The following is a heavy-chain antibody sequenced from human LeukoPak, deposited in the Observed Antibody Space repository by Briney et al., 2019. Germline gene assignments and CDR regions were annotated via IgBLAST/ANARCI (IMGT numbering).Heavy chain of an antibody. CDR3: ARGGAYYYGSGSYLYFDC. J-gene: IGHJ4*02. CDR2: IYYSGNT. Sequence: SETLSLTCTVSGGSISNGDYYWSWIRQPPGKGLEWIGYIYYSGNTYYNPSLKSRVTISVDTSKNQFSLKLSSVTAADTAVYYCARGGAYYYGSGSYLYFDCWGQGTLVTVSS. CDR1: GGSISNGDYY. D-gene: IGHD3-10*01. V-gene: IGHV4-30-4*01.